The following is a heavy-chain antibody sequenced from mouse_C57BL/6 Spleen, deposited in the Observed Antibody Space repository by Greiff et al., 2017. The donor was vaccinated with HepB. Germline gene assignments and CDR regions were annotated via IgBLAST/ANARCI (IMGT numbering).Heavy chain of an antibody. D-gene: IGHD5-1*01. Sequence: QVQLQQPGAELVRPGSSVKLSCKASGYTFTSYWMDWVKQRPGQGLEWIGNIYPSDSETHYNQKFKDKATLTVDKSSSTAYMQLSSLTSEDSAVYYCAMSAYESCDYWCQGTTLTVSS. V-gene: IGHV1-61*01. CDR2: IYPSDSET. CDR3: AMSAYESCDY. CDR1: GYTFTSYW. J-gene: IGHJ2*01.